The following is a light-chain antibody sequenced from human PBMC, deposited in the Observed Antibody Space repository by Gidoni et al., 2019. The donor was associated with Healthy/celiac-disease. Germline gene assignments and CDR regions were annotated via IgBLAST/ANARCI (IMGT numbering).Light chain of an antibody. CDR2: QDS. CDR3: QAWDSSTVV. Sequence: SYELTQPPSVSVSPGQTASITCYGDKLGDKYACWYQQKPGQSPVLVIYQDSKRPSGIPERFSGSNSGNTATRTISGTQAMDEADYYCQAWDSSTVVFGGGTKLTVL. J-gene: IGLJ2*01. CDR1: KLGDKY. V-gene: IGLV3-1*01.